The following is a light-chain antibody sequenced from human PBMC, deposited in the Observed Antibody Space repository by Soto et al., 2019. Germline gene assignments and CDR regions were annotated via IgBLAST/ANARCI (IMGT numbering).Light chain of an antibody. CDR3: QQYNNWPPWT. Sequence: EIVLTQSPATLFFSQGERATLSCMASQSVSSYLAWYQQKPGQAPRLLIYDASNRATGIPARFSGSGSGTDFTLTISSLEPEDFAVYYCQQYNNWPPWTFGQGTKVDI. CDR1: QSVSSY. J-gene: IGKJ1*01. CDR2: DAS. V-gene: IGKV3-11*01.